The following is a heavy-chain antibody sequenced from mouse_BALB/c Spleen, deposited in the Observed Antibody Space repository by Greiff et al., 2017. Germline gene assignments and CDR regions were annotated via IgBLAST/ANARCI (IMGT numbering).Heavy chain of an antibody. CDR3: TSYYTLSY. Sequence: EVKLMESGAELVRSGASVKLSCTASGFNIKDYYMHWVKQRPEQGLEWIGWIDPENGDTEYAPKFQGKATMTADTSSNTAYLQLSSLTSEDTAVYYCTSYYTLSYWGQGTLVTVSA. J-gene: IGHJ3*01. D-gene: IGHD2-12*01. V-gene: IGHV14-4*02. CDR1: GFNIKDYY. CDR2: IDPENGDT.